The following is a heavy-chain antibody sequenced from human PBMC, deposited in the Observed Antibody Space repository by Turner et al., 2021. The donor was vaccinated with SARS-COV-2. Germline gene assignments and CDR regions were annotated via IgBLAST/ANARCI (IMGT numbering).Heavy chain of an antibody. D-gene: IGHD1-7*01. J-gene: IGHJ4*02. CDR3: ARDGGTGTTFPFFDY. V-gene: IGHV3-33*01. CDR1: GVTFSSYG. Sequence: QVQLVASGGGVVQPWRSLRLSCAASGVTFSSYGMHWVRQAPGKGLEGVEGIWYAGSYKYYADSVKGRFTISRDNSKNTLYLQMNSLRAEDTALYDCARDGGTGTTFPFFDYWGQGTLVTVSS. CDR2: IWYAGSYK.